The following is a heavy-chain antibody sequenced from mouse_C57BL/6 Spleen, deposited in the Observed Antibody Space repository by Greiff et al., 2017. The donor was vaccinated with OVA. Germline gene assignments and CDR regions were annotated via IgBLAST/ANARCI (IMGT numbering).Heavy chain of an antibody. D-gene: IGHD1-1*01. CDR1: GYTFTDYY. CDR3: ARLGLLRYPDY. V-gene: IGHV1-75*01. J-gene: IGHJ2*01. Sequence: VKVVESGPELVQPGASVTISCKASGYTFTDYYINWVQQRPGQGLEWIGWIFTGSGSPYYTEKFKGMATLTVDKSSSTAYMLLSSLTSEDSAVYFCARLGLLRYPDYWGKGTTLTVAS. CDR2: IFTGSGSP.